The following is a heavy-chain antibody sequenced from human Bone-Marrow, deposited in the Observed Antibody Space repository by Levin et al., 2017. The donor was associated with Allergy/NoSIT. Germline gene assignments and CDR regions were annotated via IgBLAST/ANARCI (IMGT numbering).Heavy chain of an antibody. CDR3: AKDASWYSSSSTDWYFDL. CDR2: ISRNSGSI. CDR1: GFTFDDYA. D-gene: IGHD6-6*01. Sequence: SLKISCAASGFTFDDYAMHWVRQAPGKGLEWVSGISRNSGSIGYADSVKGRFTISRDNAKNSLHLQMNSLRAEDTALYYCAKDASWYSSSSTDWYFDLWGRGTLVTVSS. J-gene: IGHJ2*01. V-gene: IGHV3-9*01.